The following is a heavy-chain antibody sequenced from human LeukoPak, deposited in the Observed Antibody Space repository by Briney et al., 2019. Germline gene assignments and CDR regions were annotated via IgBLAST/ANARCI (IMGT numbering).Heavy chain of an antibody. CDR3: AREGNCSGGSCCSMMNWFDP. Sequence: GGSLRLSCAASGFTFDDYTMHWVRQAPGKGLEWVSLISWDGGSTYYADSVKGRFTISRDNSKNSLYLQMNSLRAEDTAVYYCAREGNCSGGSCCSMMNWFDPWGQGTLVTVSS. V-gene: IGHV3-43*01. CDR1: GFTFDDYT. CDR2: ISWDGGST. J-gene: IGHJ5*02. D-gene: IGHD2-15*01.